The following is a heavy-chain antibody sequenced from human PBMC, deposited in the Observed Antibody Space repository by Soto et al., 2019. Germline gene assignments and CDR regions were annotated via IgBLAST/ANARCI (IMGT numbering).Heavy chain of an antibody. CDR2: IQYSRST. D-gene: IGHD2-21*02. CDR1: GGSLSSGDYY. Sequence: SETLSPTCIVSGGSLSSGDYYWSWIRQHPGKGLEWIGYIQYSRSTYYNTSPKSRVTISVDTSKNQFTLKLSSVTAADTAVYYCAGGALAYCGGDCYSSHGMDVWGQGTTVTVSS. V-gene: IGHV4-31*03. CDR3: AGGALAYCGGDCYSSHGMDV. J-gene: IGHJ6*02.